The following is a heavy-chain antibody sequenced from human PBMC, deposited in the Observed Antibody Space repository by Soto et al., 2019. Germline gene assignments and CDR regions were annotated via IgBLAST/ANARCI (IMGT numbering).Heavy chain of an antibody. CDR3: ARVFSSGSGWMYYFDF. J-gene: IGHJ4*02. D-gene: IGHD6-25*01. V-gene: IGHV4-4*02. Sequence: QVELQESGPRLVKSSGTLSLTCEVSSGSISTGNWWSRVRQPPGKGLEWIGEIYYTGATNYNPSLQSRVTMTIDKSKDQFSLILTSATAADTAGYYCARVFSSGSGWMYYFDFWGQGSLVSVSS. CDR2: IYYTGAT. CDR1: SGSISTGNW.